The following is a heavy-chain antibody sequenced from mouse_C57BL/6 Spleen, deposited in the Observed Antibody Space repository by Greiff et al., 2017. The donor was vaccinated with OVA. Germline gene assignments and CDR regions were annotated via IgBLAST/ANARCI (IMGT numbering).Heavy chain of an antibody. CDR3: VGQRYDRYYFDY. D-gene: IGHD2-3*01. J-gene: IGHJ2*01. CDR1: GFSFNTYA. V-gene: IGHV10-1*01. CDR2: IRSKSNNYAT. Sequence: GGGLVQPKGSLKLSCAASGFSFNTYAMNWVRQAPGKGLEWVARIRSKSNNYATYYADSVKDRFTISRDDSESMLYLQMNNLKTEDTAMYYCVGQRYDRYYFDYWGQGTTLTVSS.